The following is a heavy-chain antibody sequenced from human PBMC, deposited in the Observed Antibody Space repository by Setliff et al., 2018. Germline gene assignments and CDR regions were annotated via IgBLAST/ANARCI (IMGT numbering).Heavy chain of an antibody. Sequence: GGSLRLSCAASGFTFSSSTMNWVRQAPGKGLEWVSSISSTSDHIYYADSVKGRFTISRDNAKNSLYLQMNSLRGEDTALYYCAREYDSRGRFDSWGQGALVTVSS. CDR2: ISSTSDHI. J-gene: IGHJ4*02. CDR1: GFTFSSST. D-gene: IGHD6-13*01. V-gene: IGHV3-21*01. CDR3: AREYDSRGRFDS.